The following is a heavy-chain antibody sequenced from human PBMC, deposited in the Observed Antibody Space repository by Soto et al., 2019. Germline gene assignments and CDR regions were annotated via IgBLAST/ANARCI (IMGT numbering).Heavy chain of an antibody. CDR2: INPNSGGT. Sequence: GASVKVSCKASGYTFTGYYMHWVRQAPGQGLEWMGWINPNSGGTNYAQKFQGWVTMTRDTSISTAYMELSRLRSDDTAVYYCARALPVCTSCYSGMDVWGQGTTVTVSS. J-gene: IGHJ6*02. CDR1: GYTFTGYY. D-gene: IGHD2-2*01. CDR3: ARALPVCTSCYSGMDV. V-gene: IGHV1-2*04.